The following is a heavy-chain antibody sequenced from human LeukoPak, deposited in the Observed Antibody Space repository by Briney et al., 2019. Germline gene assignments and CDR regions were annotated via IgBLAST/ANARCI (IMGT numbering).Heavy chain of an antibody. CDR1: VYTFTSHG. CDR3: ARDLRYSSGWSASGMDV. D-gene: IGHD6-19*01. V-gene: IGHV1-18*01. J-gene: IGHJ6*03. CDR2: IRTYNGNT. Sequence: SVKVSRKASVYTFTSHGISGVRHAPGQGLEWMGWIRTYNGNTNYAQKLEGRVSMTTDTSTSTAYMDRRSLRSDDTAVYYCARDLRYSSGWSASGMDVWGKGTTITISS.